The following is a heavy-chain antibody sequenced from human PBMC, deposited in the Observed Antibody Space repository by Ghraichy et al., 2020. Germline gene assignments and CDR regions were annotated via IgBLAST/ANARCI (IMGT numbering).Heavy chain of an antibody. CDR1: GGSISSYY. J-gene: IGHJ5*02. Sequence: SETLSLTCTVSGGSISSYYWSWIRQPPGKGLEWIGYIYYSGSTNYNPSLKSRVTISVDTSKSQFSLKLISVTAADTAVYYCARAEYSYGTWFDPWGQGTLVTVSS. CDR2: IYYSGST. CDR3: ARAEYSYGTWFDP. V-gene: IGHV4-59*01. D-gene: IGHD5-18*01.